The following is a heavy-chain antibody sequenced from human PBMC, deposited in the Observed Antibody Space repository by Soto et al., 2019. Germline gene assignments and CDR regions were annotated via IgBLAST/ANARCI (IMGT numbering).Heavy chain of an antibody. CDR3: ASSGYSYGYYYYYYMDV. J-gene: IGHJ6*03. D-gene: IGHD5-18*01. CDR1: GGSISSYY. V-gene: IGHV4-59*01. Sequence: QVQLQESGPGMVKPSETLSLTCTVSGGSISSYYWSWIRQPPGKGLEWIGYIYYSGSTNYNPSLKSRVPISVDTSKNQFSLKLSSVTAADTAVYYCASSGYSYGYYYYYYMDVWGKGTTVTVSS. CDR2: IYYSGST.